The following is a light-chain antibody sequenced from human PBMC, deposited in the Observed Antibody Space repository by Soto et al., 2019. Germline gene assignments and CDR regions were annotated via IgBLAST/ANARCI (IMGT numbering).Light chain of an antibody. V-gene: IGLV2-11*01. Sequence: QSALTQPRSVSGSPGQSVTISCIGTSSDVGDYNYVSWYQQHPGKAPKLMIYDVSNRPTGVPDRFSGAKSGNTASLTISGLQADDEADYYCCSFTVFGGGTKLTVL. CDR1: SSDVGDYNY. CDR2: DVS. CDR3: CSFTV. J-gene: IGLJ2*01.